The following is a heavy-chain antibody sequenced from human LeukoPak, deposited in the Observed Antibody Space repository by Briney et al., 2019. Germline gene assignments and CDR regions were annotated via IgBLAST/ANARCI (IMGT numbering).Heavy chain of an antibody. V-gene: IGHV3-23*01. CDR1: GYSFTTYW. D-gene: IGHD6-13*01. Sequence: GESLKISCKGSGYSFTTYWIGWVRQAPGKGLEWVLSISGSGGNTYYADSVKGRFTISRDNSKNTLYLQMDSLRAEDTAVYYCASDLSTWFDWGQGTQVTVAS. CDR3: ASDLSTWFD. CDR2: ISGSGGNT. J-gene: IGHJ4*02.